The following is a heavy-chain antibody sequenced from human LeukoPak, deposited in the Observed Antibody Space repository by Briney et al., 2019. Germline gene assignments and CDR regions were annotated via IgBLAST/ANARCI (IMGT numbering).Heavy chain of an antibody. V-gene: IGHV5-51*01. CDR3: ARHDSYGEMNYFDY. D-gene: IGHD5-18*01. CDR1: GYSXTSYW. CDR2: IYPGDSDT. Sequence: GESLKISCKVSGYSXTSYWIGWMRQMPGKGLEWMGIIYPGDSDTRYSPSFQGQVTISADKSISTAYLQWSSLKASDTAMYYCARHDSYGEMNYFDYWGQGTLVTVSS. J-gene: IGHJ4*02.